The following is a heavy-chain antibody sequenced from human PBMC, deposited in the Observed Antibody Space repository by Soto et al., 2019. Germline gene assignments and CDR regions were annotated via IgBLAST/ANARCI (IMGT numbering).Heavy chain of an antibody. J-gene: IGHJ4*02. V-gene: IGHV3-9*01. CDR3: VKDIDAHGTTVTYFEN. CDR2: ISWGSNSK. Sequence: PGGSLRLSCAASGFTFSTYWMHWIRQVPGKGLEWVSRISWGSNSKDYAASVKGRFTISRDNAKNSLFLHMSSLRSEDTAFYYCVKDIDAHGTTVTYFENWGRGALVTVSS. D-gene: IGHD4-17*01. CDR1: GFTFSTYW.